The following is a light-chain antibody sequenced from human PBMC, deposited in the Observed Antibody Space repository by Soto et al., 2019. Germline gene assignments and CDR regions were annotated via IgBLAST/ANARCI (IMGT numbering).Light chain of an antibody. V-gene: IGKV3-11*01. CDR2: DAS. Sequence: EIVLTQSPATLSLSLGERATLSCRASQSVSSSYLAWYQQKPGQAPRLLIYDASNRATGIPARFSGSGSGTDFTLTISSLEPEDFAVYYCQQRSNWPPITFGQGTRLENK. CDR1: QSVSSSY. J-gene: IGKJ5*01. CDR3: QQRSNWPPIT.